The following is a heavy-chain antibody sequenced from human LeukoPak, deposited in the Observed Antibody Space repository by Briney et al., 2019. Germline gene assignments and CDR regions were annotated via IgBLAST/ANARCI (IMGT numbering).Heavy chain of an antibody. D-gene: IGHD3-22*01. Sequence: SETLSLTCTVFGSSINSVYSCGWIRQPPGKGLEWIGSIYHNGNTYYNSSLKSRVTISVHTSENQFSLKLSSVTAADTAVYYCASYKTYYDSSGHPLDYWGQGTLVTVSS. V-gene: IGHV4-38-2*02. J-gene: IGHJ4*02. CDR2: IYHNGNT. CDR3: ASYKTYYDSSGHPLDY. CDR1: GSSINSVYS.